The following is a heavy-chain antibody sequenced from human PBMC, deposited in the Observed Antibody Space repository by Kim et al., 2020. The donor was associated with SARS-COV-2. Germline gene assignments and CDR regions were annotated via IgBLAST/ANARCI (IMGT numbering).Heavy chain of an antibody. CDR2: IYYSGST. CDR3: ARHSGSGSYYNSFFDY. Sequence: SETLSLTCTVSGGSISSSSYYWGWIRQPPGKGLEWIGSIYYSGSTYYNPSHKSRVTISVDTSKNQFTLKLSSVTAADTAVYYCARHSGSGSYYNSFFDYWGQGTRVTVSS. CDR1: GGSISSSSYY. D-gene: IGHD3-10*01. J-gene: IGHJ4*02. V-gene: IGHV4-39*01.